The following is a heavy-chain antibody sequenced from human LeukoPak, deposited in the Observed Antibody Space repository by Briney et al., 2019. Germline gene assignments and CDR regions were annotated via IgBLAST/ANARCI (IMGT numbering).Heavy chain of an antibody. CDR2: INAGNGNT. Sequence: ASVKVSYKASGYTFTSYAMHWVRQAPGQRLEWMGWINAGNGNTKYSQKFQGRVTITRDTSASTAYMELSSLRSEDTAVYYCARTGSGSYYNNNWFDPWGQGTLVTVSS. CDR1: GYTFTSYA. V-gene: IGHV1-3*01. D-gene: IGHD3-10*01. J-gene: IGHJ5*02. CDR3: ARTGSGSYYNNNWFDP.